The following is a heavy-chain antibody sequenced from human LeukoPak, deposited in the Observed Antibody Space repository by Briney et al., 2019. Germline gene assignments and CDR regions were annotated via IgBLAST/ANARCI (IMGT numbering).Heavy chain of an antibody. J-gene: IGHJ5*02. V-gene: IGHV3-21*01. CDR1: GFTFSSYS. CDR2: ISSSSSYI. Sequence: GGSQRLSCAASGFTFSSYSMNWVRQAPGKGLEWVSSISSSSSYIYYADSVKGRFTISRDNAKNSLYLQMNSLRAEDTAVYYCARGAEYSSGWYWFDPWGQGTLVTVSS. D-gene: IGHD6-19*01. CDR3: ARGAEYSSGWYWFDP.